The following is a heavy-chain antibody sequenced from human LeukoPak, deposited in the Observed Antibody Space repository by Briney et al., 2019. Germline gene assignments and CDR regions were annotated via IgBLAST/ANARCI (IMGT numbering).Heavy chain of an antibody. CDR1: GFTFSSYS. CDR2: ISSSSSYI. CDR3: ARDGYNWNDAVGYYYYMDV. J-gene: IGHJ6*03. V-gene: IGHV3-21*01. Sequence: PGGSLRLSCAASGFTFSSYSMNWVRQAPGKGLEWVSSISSSSSYIYYADSVKGRFTISRDNAKNSLYLQMNSLRAEDTAVYYCARDGYNWNDAVGYYYYMDVWGKGTTVTVSS. D-gene: IGHD1-20*01.